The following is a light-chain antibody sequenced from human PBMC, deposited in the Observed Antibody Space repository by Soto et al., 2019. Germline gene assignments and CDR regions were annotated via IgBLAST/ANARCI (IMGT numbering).Light chain of an antibody. CDR1: QSLLHSDGNTY. J-gene: IGKJ2*01. CDR2: KIS. V-gene: IGKV2-24*01. CDR3: MQGTRFPYA. Sequence: VMTQTPLFSAVTLGQPASISCKSSQSLLHSDGNTYLNWLHQRPGQPPRLLLHKISDRFSGVPDRFSGSGAGTDFTLTISRVEAEDVGVYYCMQGTRFPYAFGQGNRLEIK.